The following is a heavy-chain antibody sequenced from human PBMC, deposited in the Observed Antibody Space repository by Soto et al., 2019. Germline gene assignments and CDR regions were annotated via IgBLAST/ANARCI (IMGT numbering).Heavy chain of an antibody. CDR3: ASGGRDSSGYYSWFDP. V-gene: IGHV4-39*01. CDR2: IYYSGST. CDR1: GGSISSSSYY. J-gene: IGHJ5*02. D-gene: IGHD3-22*01. Sequence: SETLSLTCTVSGGSISSSSYYWGWIRQPPGKGLEWIGSIYYSGSTYCNPSLKSRVTISVDTSKNQFSLKLSSVTAADTAVYYCASGGRDSSGYYSWFDPWGQGTLVTVSS.